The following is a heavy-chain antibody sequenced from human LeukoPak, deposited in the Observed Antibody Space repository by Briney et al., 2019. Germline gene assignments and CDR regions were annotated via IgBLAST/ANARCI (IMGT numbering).Heavy chain of an antibody. Sequence: SQTLSLTCAISGDSVSSNSAAWNWIRQSPSRGPEWLGRTYYRSKWYDHYAVSVKGRVTVNPDTSKNQFSLQLSSVTPEDTAVYYCARGYGYGFDYWGQGTLVTVSS. CDR2: TYYRSKWYD. CDR1: GDSVSSNSAA. V-gene: IGHV6-1*01. D-gene: IGHD5-18*01. CDR3: ARGYGYGFDY. J-gene: IGHJ4*02.